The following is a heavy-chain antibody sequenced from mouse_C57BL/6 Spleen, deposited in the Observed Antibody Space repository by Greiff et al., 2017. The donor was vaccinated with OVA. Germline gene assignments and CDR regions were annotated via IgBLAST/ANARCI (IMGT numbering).Heavy chain of an antibody. Sequence: VQLQQPGAELVMPGASVKLSCKASGYTFTCYWMHWVKQRPGQGLEWIGEFDPSDSYTNYNQKFKGKSTLNVDKSFSTAYMQLSSLTSEDSAVCYWDRGGYYRGLGYWGQGTLVTVSA. CDR3: DRGGYYRGLGY. CDR2: FDPSDSYT. CDR1: GYTFTCYW. V-gene: IGHV1-69*01. D-gene: IGHD2-3*01. J-gene: IGHJ3*01.